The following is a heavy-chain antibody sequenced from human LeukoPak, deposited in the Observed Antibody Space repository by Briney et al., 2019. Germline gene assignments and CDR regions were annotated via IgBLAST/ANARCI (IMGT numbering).Heavy chain of an antibody. CDR3: ARGSDSLDV. D-gene: IGHD2-21*01. J-gene: IGHJ6*02. V-gene: IGHV3-9*01. CDR2: ISWNSGSI. CDR1: GFTFDDYA. Sequence: GGSLRLSCAASGFTFDDYAMHWVRQAPGKGLEWVSGISWNSGSIGYADSVKGRCTISRDNAKNSLYLQMSSLRAEDTAVYYCARGSDSLDVWGQGTTVTVSS.